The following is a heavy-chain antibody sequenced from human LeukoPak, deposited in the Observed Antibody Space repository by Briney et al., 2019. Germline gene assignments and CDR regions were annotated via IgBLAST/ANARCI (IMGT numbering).Heavy chain of an antibody. CDR3: AREYYDFWSGYYNYYYYGMDV. CDR2: ISSSSSYI. D-gene: IGHD3-3*01. J-gene: IGHJ6*02. CDR1: GFTVSSNY. V-gene: IGHV3-21*01. Sequence: GSLRLSCAASGFTVSSNYMSWVRQAPGKGLEWVSSISSSSSYIYYADSVKGRFTISRDNAKNSLYLQMNSLRAEDTAVYYCAREYYDFWSGYYNYYYYGMDVWGQGTTVTVSS.